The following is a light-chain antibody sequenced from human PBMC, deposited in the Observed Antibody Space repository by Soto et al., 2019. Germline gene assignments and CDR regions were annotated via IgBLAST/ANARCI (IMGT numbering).Light chain of an antibody. Sequence: QSALTQPASVSGSPGQSIPISCTGTSSDVGSYNLVSWYQQHPGKAPKLMIYEGSKRPSGVSNRFSGSRSGNTASLTISGLQAEDEADYYCCSRGVFGTGTKLTVL. CDR1: SSDVGSYNL. V-gene: IGLV2-23*01. CDR2: EGS. J-gene: IGLJ1*01. CDR3: CSRGV.